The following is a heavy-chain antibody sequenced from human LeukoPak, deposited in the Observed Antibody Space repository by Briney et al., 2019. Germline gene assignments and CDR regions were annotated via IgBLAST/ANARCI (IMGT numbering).Heavy chain of an antibody. Sequence: ASVKVSCKASGYTFTSYGISWVRQATGQGLEWMGWISAYNGNTNYAQKLQGRVTMTTDTSTSTAYMELRRLRSDDPAVYYCARGPAGQQLVLRWFDPWGQGTLVTVSS. V-gene: IGHV1-18*04. CDR1: GYTFTSYG. J-gene: IGHJ5*02. CDR2: ISAYNGNT. D-gene: IGHD6-13*01. CDR3: ARGPAGQQLVLRWFDP.